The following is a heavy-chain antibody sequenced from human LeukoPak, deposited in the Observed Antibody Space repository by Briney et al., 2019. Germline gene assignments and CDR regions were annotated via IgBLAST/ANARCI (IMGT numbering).Heavy chain of an antibody. D-gene: IGHD3-10*01. Sequence: PGGSLRLSCAASGFTFSSYWMSWVRQAPGKGLEWVPNIKQDGSEKYYVDSVEGRFTISRDNAKKSLYLQMNSLRAEDTAVYYCAKRSSGSYYYYYYYMDVWGKGTTVTISS. CDR3: AKRSSGSYYYYYYYMDV. CDR2: IKQDGSEK. CDR1: GFTFSSYW. V-gene: IGHV3-7*03. J-gene: IGHJ6*03.